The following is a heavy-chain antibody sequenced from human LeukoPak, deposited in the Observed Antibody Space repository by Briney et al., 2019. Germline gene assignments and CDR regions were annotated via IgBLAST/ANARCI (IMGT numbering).Heavy chain of an antibody. J-gene: IGHJ5*01. V-gene: IGHV3-7*03. Sequence: GGSLRLSCAASGFTFSSYWMTWVRQAPGKGLEWVANIKRDGSDKYYVGSVDGRFTISRDNAQNSLYLQMSSLRAEDTAVYYCPRITAYDDSWGQGTLVTVSS. CDR1: GFTFSSYW. D-gene: IGHD1-20*01. CDR2: IKRDGSDK. CDR3: PRITAYDDS.